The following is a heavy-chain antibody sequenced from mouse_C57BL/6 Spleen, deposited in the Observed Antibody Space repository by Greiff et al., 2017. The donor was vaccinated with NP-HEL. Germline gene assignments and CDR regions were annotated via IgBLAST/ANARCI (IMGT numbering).Heavy chain of an antibody. V-gene: IGHV14-1*01. D-gene: IGHD1-1*01. Sequence: EVQLQQSGAELVRPGASVKLSCTASGFNIKDYYMHWVKQRPEQGLEWIGRIDPEDGDTEYAPKFQGKATMTADTSSNTAYLQLSSLTSEDTAVYYCTVRGYGSSLFAYWGQGTLVTVSA. CDR3: TVRGYGSSLFAY. J-gene: IGHJ3*01. CDR1: GFNIKDYY. CDR2: IDPEDGDT.